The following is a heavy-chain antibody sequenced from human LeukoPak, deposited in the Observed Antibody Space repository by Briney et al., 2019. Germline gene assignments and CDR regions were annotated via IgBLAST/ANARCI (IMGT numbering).Heavy chain of an antibody. D-gene: IGHD3-10*01. CDR2: IYSGGST. CDR3: ARVYGSGTQVPYYFDY. J-gene: IGHJ4*02. Sequence: AGGSLRLSCAVSGLTVSDNYMSWVRQAPGKGLEWVSVIYSGGSTYDADSVKGRFTISRDNSKNTLYLQMNSLRAEDTAVYYCARVYGSGTQVPYYFDYWGQGTVVTVCS. V-gene: IGHV3-66*01. CDR1: GLTVSDNY.